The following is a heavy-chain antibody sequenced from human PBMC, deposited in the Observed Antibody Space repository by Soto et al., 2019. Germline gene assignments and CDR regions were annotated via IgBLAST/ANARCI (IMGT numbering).Heavy chain of an antibody. V-gene: IGHV1-69*13. CDR1: GGTFSSYA. Sequence: SVKVSCKASGGTFSSYAISWVRQAPGQGLEWMGGIIPIFGTANYAQKFQGRVTITADESTSTAYMELSSLRSEDTAVYYCAKKLAAADGPPYYYYGRDVWGQGTTVTVSS. J-gene: IGHJ6*02. CDR2: IIPIFGTA. D-gene: IGHD6-13*01. CDR3: AKKLAAADGPPYYYYGRDV.